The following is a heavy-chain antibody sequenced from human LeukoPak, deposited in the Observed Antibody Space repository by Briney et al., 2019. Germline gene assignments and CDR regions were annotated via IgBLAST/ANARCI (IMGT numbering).Heavy chain of an antibody. Sequence: SETLSLTCTVSSGSMTDSCWSWFRQAPGKGLEWLGFIYPNGRTEYNPSLMSRVTFSVDRWKNQASVRLSSVTASDTAVYYCTREGYGRSGYFIDFWGQGTLVTVSS. J-gene: IGHJ4*02. CDR1: SGSMTDSC. CDR2: IYPNGRT. D-gene: IGHD3-3*01. CDR3: TREGYGRSGYFIDF. V-gene: IGHV4-59*12.